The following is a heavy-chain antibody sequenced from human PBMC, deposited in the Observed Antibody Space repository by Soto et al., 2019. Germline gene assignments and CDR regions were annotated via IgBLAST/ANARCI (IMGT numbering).Heavy chain of an antibody. CDR1: GFTFSSYA. Sequence: EVQLLESGGGLVQPGGSLRLSCAASGFTFSSYAMSWVRQAQGKGLEWVSAISGSGGSTYYADSVKGRFTISRDNSKNTLYLQMNSLRAEDTAVYYCATMQRGTMIVPLDYWGQGTLVTVSS. V-gene: IGHV3-23*01. D-gene: IGHD3-22*01. CDR3: ATMQRGTMIVPLDY. J-gene: IGHJ4*02. CDR2: ISGSGGST.